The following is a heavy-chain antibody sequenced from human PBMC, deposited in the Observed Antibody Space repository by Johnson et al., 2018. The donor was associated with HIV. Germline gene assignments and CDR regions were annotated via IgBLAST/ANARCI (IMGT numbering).Heavy chain of an antibody. CDR2: ISYDGSNK. J-gene: IGHJ3*02. CDR3: AKGDCGGDCYVYAFDM. V-gene: IGHV3-30*04. D-gene: IGHD2-21*01. Sequence: QVQLVESGGGVVQPGRSLRLSCAASGFTFSSYAMHWVRQAPGKGLEWVAVISYDGSNKSYADSVKGRFTNSRENAKNTLYLQMNSLRAEDTAVYYCAKGDCGGDCYVYAFDMWGQGTMFTVSS. CDR1: GFTFSSYA.